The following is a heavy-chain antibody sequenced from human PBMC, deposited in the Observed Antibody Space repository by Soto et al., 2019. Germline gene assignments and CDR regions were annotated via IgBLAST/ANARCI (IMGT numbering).Heavy chain of an antibody. CDR3: ARDFPVMCSGGSCYGNWFDP. CDR1: GGTFSSYT. V-gene: IGHV1-69*04. D-gene: IGHD2-15*01. CDR2: IIPILGIA. J-gene: IGHJ5*02. Sequence: SVKVSCKASGGTFSSYTISWVRQAPGQGLEWMGRIIPILGIANYAQKFQGRVTITADKSTSTAYMELSSLRSEDTAVYYCARDFPVMCSGGSCYGNWFDPWGQGTLVTVSS.